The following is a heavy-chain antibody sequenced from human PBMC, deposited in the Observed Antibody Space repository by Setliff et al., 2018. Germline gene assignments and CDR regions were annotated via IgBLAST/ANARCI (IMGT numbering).Heavy chain of an antibody. Sequence: SETLSLTCTVSGDSISSTSYQWGWVRQPPGKGLEWIGSIYYTGTAYYNPSLKSRVTISVDASKNQFSLQVTSLAATDTALYFCARHEFVGGYYGSVTYRHFDYWGQGILVTVSS. CDR3: ARHEFVGGYYGSVTYRHFDY. D-gene: IGHD3-10*01. CDR1: GDSISSTSYQ. J-gene: IGHJ4*02. CDR2: IYYTGTA. V-gene: IGHV4-39*01.